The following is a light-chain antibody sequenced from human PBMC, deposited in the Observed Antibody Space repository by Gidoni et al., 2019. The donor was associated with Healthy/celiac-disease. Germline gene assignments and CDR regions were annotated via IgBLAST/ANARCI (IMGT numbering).Light chain of an antibody. Sequence: ETVLTQPPVTPSVSSGERAALSCRASETLDYKLAWYQQKPGQAPRLLLYGASIRATGVPDRFRGSGSGTEFTLTISSLQSKDFSFYYFQQYSNWRPFTFGGGTKV. V-gene: IGKV3-15*01. CDR3: QQYSNWRPFT. CDR1: ETLDYK. J-gene: IGKJ4*01. CDR2: GAS.